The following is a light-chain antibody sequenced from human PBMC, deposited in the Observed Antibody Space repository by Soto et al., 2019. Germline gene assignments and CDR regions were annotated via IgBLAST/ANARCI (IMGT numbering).Light chain of an antibody. J-gene: IGLJ2*01. CDR3: QTWGTGTVV. V-gene: IGLV4-69*01. CDR2: LNNDSSH. Sequence: QPVLTQSPSASASLGPSVKLTCTLSSRHSSYAIAWHQQQPEKGPRYLMKLNNDSSHSKGDGIPDRFSGSSSGAERYLTISSLQSEDEADYYCQTWGTGTVVFGGGTQLTVL. CDR1: SRHSSYA.